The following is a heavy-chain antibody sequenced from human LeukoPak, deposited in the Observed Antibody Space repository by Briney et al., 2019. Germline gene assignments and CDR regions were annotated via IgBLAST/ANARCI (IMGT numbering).Heavy chain of an antibody. CDR3: ARDPYGGNSFDY. CDR1: GGSTNSYY. D-gene: IGHD4-23*01. V-gene: IGHV4-59*01. J-gene: IGHJ4*02. Sequence: KPSETPSLTCTVSGGSTNSYYWGWIRQSPAKGLEWIGYIYYSGRTNYNPSLKSRVIISIDTSKNQFSLKLSSVTAADTAVYYCARDPYGGNSFDYWGQGTLVTVSS. CDR2: IYYSGRT.